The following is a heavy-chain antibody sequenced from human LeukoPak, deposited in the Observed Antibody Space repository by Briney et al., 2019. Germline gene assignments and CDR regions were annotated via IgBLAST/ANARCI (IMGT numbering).Heavy chain of an antibody. D-gene: IGHD3-22*01. Sequence: PSETLSLTCAVYGGSFSGYYWSWIRQPPGKGLEWIGEINHSGSTNYNPSLKSRVTISVDTSKNQFSLKLSSVTAADTAVYYCARAGDNSGYSDYWGQGTLVTVSP. CDR3: ARAGDNSGYSDY. CDR2: INHSGST. J-gene: IGHJ4*02. V-gene: IGHV4-34*01. CDR1: GGSFSGYY.